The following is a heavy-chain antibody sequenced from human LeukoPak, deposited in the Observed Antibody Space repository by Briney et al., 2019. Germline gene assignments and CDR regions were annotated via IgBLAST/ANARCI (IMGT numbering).Heavy chain of an antibody. CDR2: IYTSGST. J-gene: IGHJ4*02. CDR1: GGSISSGSYY. Sequence: SQTLSLTCTVSGGSISSGSYYWSWIWQPAGKGLEWIGRIYTSGSTNYNPSLKSRVTISVDTSKNQFSLKLSSVTAADTAVYYCARELLTYFFDYWGQGTLVTVSS. CDR3: ARELLTYFFDY. V-gene: IGHV4-61*02. D-gene: IGHD1-26*01.